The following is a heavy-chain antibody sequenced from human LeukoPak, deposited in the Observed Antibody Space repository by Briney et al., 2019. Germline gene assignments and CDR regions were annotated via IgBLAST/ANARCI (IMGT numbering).Heavy chain of an antibody. Sequence: AAVKVSCKASVYTFTSYGISWVRQAPGQGLEWMGWISAYNGNTNYAQKLQGRVTMTTDTSTNTAYMELRSLRSDDTAVYYCARDREELAPFDYWGQGTLVTVAS. CDR2: ISAYNGNT. D-gene: IGHD6-6*01. CDR3: ARDREELAPFDY. CDR1: VYTFTSYG. V-gene: IGHV1-18*01. J-gene: IGHJ4*02.